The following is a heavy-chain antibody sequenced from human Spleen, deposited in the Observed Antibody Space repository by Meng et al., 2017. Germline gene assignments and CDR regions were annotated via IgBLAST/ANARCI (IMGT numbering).Heavy chain of an antibody. J-gene: IGHJ3*02. D-gene: IGHD3-16*01. Sequence: GESLKISCAASGFTFSSYSMNWVRQAPGKGLEWVSSISSSSSYIYYADSVKGRFTISRDNAKNSLYLQMNSLRAEDTAVYYCASKIGGLTRDDDAFDIWGQGTMVTVSS. V-gene: IGHV3-21*01. CDR1: GFTFSSYS. CDR2: ISSSSSYI. CDR3: ASKIGGLTRDDDAFDI.